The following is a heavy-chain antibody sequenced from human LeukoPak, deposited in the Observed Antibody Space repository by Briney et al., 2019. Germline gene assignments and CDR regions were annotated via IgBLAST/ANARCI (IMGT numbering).Heavy chain of an antibody. Sequence: PGGSLRLSCAASGFTFSSYAMSWVRQAPGKGLEWVSAISGSGGSTYYADSVKGRFTISRDNAKNSLYLQMNSLRAEDTAVYYCARDYSSGWYTVYFDYWGQGTLVTVSS. J-gene: IGHJ4*02. CDR3: ARDYSSGWYTVYFDY. D-gene: IGHD6-19*01. V-gene: IGHV3-23*01. CDR1: GFTFSSYA. CDR2: ISGSGGST.